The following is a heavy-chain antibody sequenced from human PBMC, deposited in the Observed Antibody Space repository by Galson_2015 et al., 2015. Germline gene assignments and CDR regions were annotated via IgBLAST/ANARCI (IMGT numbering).Heavy chain of an antibody. CDR3: AHRSYDILTGYYPRKSIWFDP. J-gene: IGHJ5*02. Sequence: PALVKLTKTLTLTCTFSGVSLSTRGGGVGWIRQPPGKALEWLAVIYWDGDYRSSPSLKIRLTITKETSKNQVVLTMTNIDPLDTATYYCAHRSYDILTGYYPRKSIWFDPWGQGTLVTVSS. CDR2: IYWDGDY. V-gene: IGHV2-5*02. CDR1: GVSLSTRGGG. D-gene: IGHD3-9*01.